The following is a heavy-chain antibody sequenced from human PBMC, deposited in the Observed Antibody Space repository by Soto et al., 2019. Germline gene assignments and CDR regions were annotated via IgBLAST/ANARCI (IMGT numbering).Heavy chain of an antibody. V-gene: IGHV1-2*04. CDR2: INPNSGGT. Sequence: ASVKVPCKASGYTFTGYYMHWVRQAPGQGLEWMGWINPNSGGTNYAQKFQGWVTMTRDTSISTAYMELSRLRSDDTAVYYCARDTGMATFDYWGQGTLVTVSS. CDR3: ARDTGMATFDY. D-gene: IGHD5-12*01. J-gene: IGHJ4*02. CDR1: GYTFTGYY.